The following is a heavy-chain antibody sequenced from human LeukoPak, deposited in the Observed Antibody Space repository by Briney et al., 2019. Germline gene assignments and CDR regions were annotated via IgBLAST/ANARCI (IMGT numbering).Heavy chain of an antibody. CDR3: AKGVFVGATNGHYFDY. CDR1: GFTFDDYA. Sequence: GRSLRLSCAASGFTFDDYAMHWVRQAPGKGLEWVSGISWNSGSIGYADSVKGRFTISRDNAKNSLYLQMNSLRAEDTALYYCAKGVFVGATNGHYFDYWGQGTLVTVSS. D-gene: IGHD1-26*01. V-gene: IGHV3-9*01. J-gene: IGHJ4*02. CDR2: ISWNSGSI.